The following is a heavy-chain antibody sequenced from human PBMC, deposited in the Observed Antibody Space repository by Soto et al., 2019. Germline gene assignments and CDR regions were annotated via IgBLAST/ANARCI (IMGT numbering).Heavy chain of an antibody. CDR3: AKVMSGSYLGHGYYFDN. Sequence: QVQLVQSGADVKKPGASVKVSCKASRYTFSGYYMHWVRQAPGQGLEWMGWIDPNSGGTDYAQKFQGRVTMTRDTSIGTAYMELSRLRVDDTAVYYCAKVMSGSYLGHGYYFDNWGQGTLVTVSS. CDR1: RYTFSGYY. V-gene: IGHV1-2*02. D-gene: IGHD1-26*01. J-gene: IGHJ4*02. CDR2: IDPNSGGT.